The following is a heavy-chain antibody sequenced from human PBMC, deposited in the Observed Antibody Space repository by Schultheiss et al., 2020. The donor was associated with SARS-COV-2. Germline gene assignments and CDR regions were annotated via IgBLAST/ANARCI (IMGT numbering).Heavy chain of an antibody. CDR2: IYASGTT. CDR1: GGSISSGGYY. J-gene: IGHJ1*01. Sequence: SETLSLTCTVSGGSISSGGYYWSWIRQPAGKGLEWIGRIYASGTTNYNPSLKSRVSISVDTSKNQFSLKLSSVTAADTAVYYCAREFGGSFQHWGRGTLVTVSS. CDR3: AREFGGSFQH. D-gene: IGHD3-16*01. V-gene: IGHV4-61*02.